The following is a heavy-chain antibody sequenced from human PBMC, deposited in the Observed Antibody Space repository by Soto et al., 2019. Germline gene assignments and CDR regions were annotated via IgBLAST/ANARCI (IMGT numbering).Heavy chain of an antibody. CDR2: ISYDGSNK. Sequence: QVQLVESGGGVVQPGRSLRLSCAASGFTFSNYGMHWVRQAPGKGLEWVAVISYDGSNKYYADSLKGRFTISTENSKNTLYLQMNSLRAEDTAVYYCAKDLVYCSGGSCYYNSGMDVWGQGTTVTVSS. J-gene: IGHJ6*02. V-gene: IGHV3-30*18. CDR3: AKDLVYCSGGSCYYNSGMDV. CDR1: GFTFSNYG. D-gene: IGHD2-15*01.